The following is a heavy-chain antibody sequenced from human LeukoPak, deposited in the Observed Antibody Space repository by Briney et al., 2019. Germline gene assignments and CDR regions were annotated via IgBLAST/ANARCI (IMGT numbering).Heavy chain of an antibody. J-gene: IGHJ4*02. CDR1: VYTLTGYA. CDR3: AKKVRGPSHPLDF. CDR2: INPEKRDT. V-gene: IGHV1-2*02. Sequence: ASVKVSRKASVYTLTGYAIHGVRQAPGQGLECMGWINPEKRDTGYAHKFQGGVTMTSDTSISTAYMELSSLRSDDTAVYYCAKKVRGPSHPLDFWGQGTLVTVSS. D-gene: IGHD5-12*01.